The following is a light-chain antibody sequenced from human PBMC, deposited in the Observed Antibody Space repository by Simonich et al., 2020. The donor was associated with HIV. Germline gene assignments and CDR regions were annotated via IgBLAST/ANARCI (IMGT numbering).Light chain of an antibody. V-gene: IGKV4-1*01. CDR3: QQYYSTPPT. J-gene: IGKJ1*01. Sequence: DIVMTQSPDSLAVSLGERATVNCRSSRIGLYRSNNKNYLAWYQQKPGQPPKLLIYWASTRESGVPDRFSASGSGTDFTLTISSLQAEDVAIYYCQQYYSTPPTFGQGTKVEIK. CDR2: WAS. CDR1: RIGLYRSNNKNY.